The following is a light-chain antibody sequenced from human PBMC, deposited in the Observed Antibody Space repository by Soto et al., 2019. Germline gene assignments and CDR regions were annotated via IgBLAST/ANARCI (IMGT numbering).Light chain of an antibody. CDR3: LQHNTYPWT. J-gene: IGKJ1*01. Sequence: DIQVTQSPPTLSASVGDRVTITCRASQTISTWMAWYQQKPGKAPKLLVYDASTLQSGVASRFSGSGSGTEFTLIISSLQPEDFATYYCLQHNTYPWTFGQGTKVDIK. CDR1: QTISTW. V-gene: IGKV1-5*01. CDR2: DAS.